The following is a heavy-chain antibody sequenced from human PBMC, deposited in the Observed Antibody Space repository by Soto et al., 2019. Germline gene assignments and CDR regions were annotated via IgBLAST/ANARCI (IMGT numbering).Heavy chain of an antibody. D-gene: IGHD5-18*01. Sequence: LSLTCTVSGGSVSTNHWAWYRQPPGKGLEWVGYIYFGGTTNYNPSLKSRVTISVDTSKNQLSLKLSSVTAADTAVYYCARRYGYSFDYWGQGTLVTVSS. J-gene: IGHJ4*02. V-gene: IGHV4-59*08. CDR1: GGSVSTNH. CDR3: ARRYGYSFDY. CDR2: IYFGGTT.